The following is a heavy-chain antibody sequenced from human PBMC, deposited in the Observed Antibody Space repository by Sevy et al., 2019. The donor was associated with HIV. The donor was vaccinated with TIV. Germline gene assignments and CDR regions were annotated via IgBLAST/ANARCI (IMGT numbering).Heavy chain of an antibody. J-gene: IGHJ4*02. Sequence: GESLKISCKGSGYSFTSYWIGWVRQMPGKGLEWMGIIYPGDSDTSYSPSFQGQVTISADKSISTAYLQWSRLKASDTAMDYCARPIGCSSTSCYPYIDYWGQGTLVTVSS. CDR1: GYSFTSYW. D-gene: IGHD2-2*01. CDR2: IYPGDSDT. V-gene: IGHV5-51*01. CDR3: ARPIGCSSTSCYPYIDY.